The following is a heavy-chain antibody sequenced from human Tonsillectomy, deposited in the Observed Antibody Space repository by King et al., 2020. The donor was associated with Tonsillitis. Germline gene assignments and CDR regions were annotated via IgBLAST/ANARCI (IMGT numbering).Heavy chain of an antibody. D-gene: IGHD6-13*01. CDR3: ATSSNWFQGPFDY. V-gene: IGHV3-11*05. Sequence: VQLVESGGGLVKPGGSLRLSCAASGFTFSDYYMSWLRQAPGKGLEWVSYISSSSSYTNHADSVKGRFTISRDNAQNSLYLQMNSLRAEDTAMYYCATSSNWFQGPFDYWGQGSLVTVSS. CDR2: ISSSSSYT. CDR1: GFTFSDYY. J-gene: IGHJ4*02.